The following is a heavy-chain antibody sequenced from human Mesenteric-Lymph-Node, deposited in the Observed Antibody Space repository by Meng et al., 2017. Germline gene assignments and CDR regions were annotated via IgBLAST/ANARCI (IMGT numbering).Heavy chain of an antibody. CDR2: IKSKIEGETT. CDR3: ATVDSCSSSTCYPSEYFHH. Sequence: RGSLRLSCAVSGFTFINDWMSWVRQAPGKGLEWVGRIKSKIEGETTDYAAPVKDRFTISRDDSENTLYLQMNSLKTEDTGVYYCATVDSCSSSTCYPSEYFHHWGQGTLVTVSS. D-gene: IGHD2-2*01. V-gene: IGHV3-15*01. J-gene: IGHJ1*01. CDR1: GFTFINDW.